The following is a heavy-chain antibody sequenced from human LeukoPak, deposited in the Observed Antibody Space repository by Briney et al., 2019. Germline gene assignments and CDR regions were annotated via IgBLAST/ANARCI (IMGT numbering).Heavy chain of an antibody. CDR2: ISAYNANT. CDR1: GYTFIGHY. Sequence: ASVKVSCKTSGYTFIGHYIHWVRQAPGQGLEWMGWISAYNANTHYAQKVQGRVTMTTDSSTTTAYMELRSLRSDDTAVYYCARDLYSRRMNYYGSGSYFAYWGQGTLVTVSS. J-gene: IGHJ4*02. V-gene: IGHV1-18*04. D-gene: IGHD3-10*01. CDR3: ARDLYSRRMNYYGSGSYFAY.